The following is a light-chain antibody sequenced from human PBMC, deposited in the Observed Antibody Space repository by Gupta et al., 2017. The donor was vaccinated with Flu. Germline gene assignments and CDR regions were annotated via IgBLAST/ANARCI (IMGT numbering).Light chain of an antibody. V-gene: IGKV1-39*01. CDR1: QSVSNF. J-gene: IGKJ4*02. CDR2: AAS. Sequence: PSSLSASVGDRVTITCRASQSVSNFINWYQQKPGKAPKLLIYAASTLQGGVPSRFSGSGSGTDFTLTINSLQPEDFATYYCQQGYSTPQTFGRGTTVEIK. CDR3: QQGYSTPQT.